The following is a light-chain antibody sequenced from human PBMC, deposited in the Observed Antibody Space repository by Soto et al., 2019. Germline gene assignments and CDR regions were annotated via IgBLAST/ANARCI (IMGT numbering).Light chain of an antibody. V-gene: IGKV1-39*01. CDR3: QQCYSNHIT. CDR1: QSISSY. CDR2: AES. J-gene: IGKJ5*01. Sequence: ISMTRSPSSXSDPHGYMVPTPCRESQSISSYLNWYQKKKGQAXKXXXYAESSLNSGAQTRFRGSGSAKDFTINISRMQPADFPTYYCQQCYSNHITFGHGTRLEI.